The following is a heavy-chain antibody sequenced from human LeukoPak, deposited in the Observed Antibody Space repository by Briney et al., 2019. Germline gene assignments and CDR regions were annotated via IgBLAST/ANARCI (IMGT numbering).Heavy chain of an antibody. CDR1: GFTFSSYA. D-gene: IGHD3-3*01. V-gene: IGHV3-23*01. CDR3: AKDRHSTIFGVVIIPVSHFGY. CDR2: ISGSGGST. J-gene: IGHJ4*02. Sequence: GGSLRLSCAASGFTFSSYAMSWVRQAPGKGLEWVSAISGSGGSTYYADSVKGRFTISRDNSKNTLYLQMNSLRAEDTAVYYCAKDRHSTIFGVVIIPVSHFGYWGQGTLVTVSS.